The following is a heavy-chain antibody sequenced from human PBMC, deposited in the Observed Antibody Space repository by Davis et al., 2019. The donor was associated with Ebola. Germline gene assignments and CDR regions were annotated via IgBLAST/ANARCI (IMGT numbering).Heavy chain of an antibody. CDR3: ARVGAAAGQRSYWYFDL. CDR1: GFTFSSYW. Sequence: GESLKISCAASGFTFSSYWMSWVRQAPGKGLEWVANIKQGGSEKYYVDSVKGRFTISRDNAKNSLYLQMNSLRAEDTAVYYCARVGAAAGQRSYWYFDLWGRGTLVTVSS. D-gene: IGHD6-13*01. V-gene: IGHV3-7*01. CDR2: IKQGGSEK. J-gene: IGHJ2*01.